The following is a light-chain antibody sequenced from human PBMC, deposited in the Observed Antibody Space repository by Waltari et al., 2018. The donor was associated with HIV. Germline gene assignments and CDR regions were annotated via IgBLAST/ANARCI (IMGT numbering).Light chain of an antibody. Sequence: DIVLTQSPATLSLSPGDRATLSCRASQSVSRYLAWYQQKPGQAPRLLIDEASNRATGIPARFSGSGSGTDFTLIVSSLEPEDFVVYYCEQRSSWPLTFGGGTKLEI. CDR2: EAS. CDR3: EQRSSWPLT. V-gene: IGKV3-11*01. CDR1: QSVSRY. J-gene: IGKJ4*01.